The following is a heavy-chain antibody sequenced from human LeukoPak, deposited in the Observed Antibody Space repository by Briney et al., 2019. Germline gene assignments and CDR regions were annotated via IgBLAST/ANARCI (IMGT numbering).Heavy chain of an antibody. V-gene: IGHV1-69*13. Sequence: ASVKVSCKASGGTFSSYAISWVRQAPGQGLEWMGGIIPIFGTPHYAQKFQDRVTITADASTSTAYMELSSLRSEDTAVYYCARAYMTATRHFDSWGQGTLVTVSS. CDR3: ARAYMTATRHFDS. CDR1: GGTFSSYA. J-gene: IGHJ4*02. D-gene: IGHD2-21*02. CDR2: IIPIFGTP.